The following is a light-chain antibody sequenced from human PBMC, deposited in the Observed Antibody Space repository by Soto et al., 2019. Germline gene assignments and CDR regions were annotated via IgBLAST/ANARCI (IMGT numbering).Light chain of an antibody. CDR2: LGS. CDR1: QSLLHSNGNNY. V-gene: IGKV2-28*01. CDR3: MQALQTPLT. J-gene: IGKJ5*01. Sequence: EIVMTQSPLALSVTPGESASISCRSSQSLLHSNGNNYFDWYLQKPGQSPPLLSCLGSNRASGVPDRFSGSGSGTDFTLKLSGVEAEDVGVYYCMQALQTPLTFGQGTRLEIK.